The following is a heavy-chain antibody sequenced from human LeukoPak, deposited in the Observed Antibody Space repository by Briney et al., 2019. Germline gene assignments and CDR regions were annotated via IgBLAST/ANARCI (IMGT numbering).Heavy chain of an antibody. CDR1: GFTVSSNY. V-gene: IGHV3-53*05. Sequence: GGSLRLSCAASGFTVSSNYMMWVRQAPGKGLEWVSVIYSGGSTYYADSVKGRFTISRDNSKNSLYLQMNSLRTEDTALYYCAKDITPRGYGYGDYWGQGTLVTVSS. J-gene: IGHJ4*02. CDR3: AKDITPRGYGYGDY. CDR2: IYSGGST. D-gene: IGHD5-18*01.